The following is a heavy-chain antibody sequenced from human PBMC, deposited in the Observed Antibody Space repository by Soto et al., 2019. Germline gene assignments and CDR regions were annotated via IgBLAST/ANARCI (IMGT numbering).Heavy chain of an antibody. V-gene: IGHV1-24*01. CDR3: ATPGGWELRGFDY. CDR2: FDPEDGET. J-gene: IGHJ4*02. Sequence: ASVKGCCKFSGYTLTELSMHWVRQAPGKVLEWMGGFDPEDGETIYAQKFQGRVTMTEDTSTDTASMELSSLRSADTAVSYCATPGGWELRGFDYWGQGTLVTVSS. D-gene: IGHD1-26*01. CDR1: GYTLTELS.